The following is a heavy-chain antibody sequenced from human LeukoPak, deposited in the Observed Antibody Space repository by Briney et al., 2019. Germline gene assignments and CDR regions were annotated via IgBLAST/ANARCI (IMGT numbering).Heavy chain of an antibody. CDR1: GYTFTGYY. J-gene: IGHJ5*02. D-gene: IGHD3-22*01. Sequence: ASVKVPCKASGYTFTGYYMHWVRQAPGQGLEWMGWINPNSGGTNYAQKFQGRVTMTRDTSISTAYMELSRLRSDDTAVYYCAREGPHYDSSGYYGGWFDPWGQGTLVTVSS. V-gene: IGHV1-2*02. CDR2: INPNSGGT. CDR3: AREGPHYDSSGYYGGWFDP.